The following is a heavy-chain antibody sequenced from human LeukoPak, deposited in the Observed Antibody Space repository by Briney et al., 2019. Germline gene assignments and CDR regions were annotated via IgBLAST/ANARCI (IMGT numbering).Heavy chain of an antibody. D-gene: IGHD3-10*01. CDR3: ARRPYGSGSYWYYFDY. V-gene: IGHV3-48*03. Sequence: GGSLRLSCAASGFTFSSYEMNWVRQAPGKGLEWVSYISSSGNTIYYADSVKGRFTISRDNAKNSLYLLMNSLRAEDTAVYYCARRPYGSGSYWYYFDYWGQGTLVTVSS. CDR2: ISSSGNTI. CDR1: GFTFSSYE. J-gene: IGHJ4*02.